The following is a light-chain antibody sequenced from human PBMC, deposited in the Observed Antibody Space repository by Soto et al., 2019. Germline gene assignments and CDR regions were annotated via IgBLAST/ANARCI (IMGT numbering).Light chain of an antibody. J-gene: IGKJ2*01. CDR1: QDIRTY. CDR3: QQYESPPS. CDR2: DAT. V-gene: IGKV1-33*01. Sequence: DIPMTQSPSSLSASVGDIVTITCHASQDIRTYLNWYQQKPGKAPKVVLYDATNLETGVSSRVSGRGSGTKFTITITSPQPDVNATEYCQQYESPPSFGQGTKVEIK.